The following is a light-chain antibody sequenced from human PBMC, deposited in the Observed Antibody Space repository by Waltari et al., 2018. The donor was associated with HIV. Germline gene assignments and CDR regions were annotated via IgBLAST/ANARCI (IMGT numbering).Light chain of an antibody. CDR3: AVLDDTLGGGV. Sequence: QSVLTQPPSASGTPGQKVTISCSGGPANIGANFVFWFQQFPGPAPKLLIYRDNLRHSGVPARFSGSKSGTSASLTISGLRSDDEAHYFCAVLDDTLGGGVFGGGTKLTVL. V-gene: IGLV1-47*01. CDR1: PANIGANF. CDR2: RDN. J-gene: IGLJ2*01.